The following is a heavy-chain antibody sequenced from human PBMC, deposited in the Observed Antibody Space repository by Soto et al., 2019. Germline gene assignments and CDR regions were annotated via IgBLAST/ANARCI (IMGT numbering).Heavy chain of an antibody. D-gene: IGHD4-17*01. CDR1: GGSISSSSYY. CDR2: IYYSGST. CDR3: ARTYGDYVFPFDY. Sequence: SETLSLTCTVSGGSISSSSYYWGWIRQPPGKGLEWIGSIYYSGSTYYNPSLKSRVTISVDTSKNQFSLKLSTVTAADTAVYYCARTYGDYVFPFDYWGQGTLVTVSS. J-gene: IGHJ4*02. V-gene: IGHV4-39*01.